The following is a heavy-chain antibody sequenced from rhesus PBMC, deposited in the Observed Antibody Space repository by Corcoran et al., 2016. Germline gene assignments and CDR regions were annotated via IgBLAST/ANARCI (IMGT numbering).Heavy chain of an antibody. V-gene: IGHV3S5*01. D-gene: IGHD4-29*01. J-gene: IGHJ4*01. Sequence: EVQLVETGGGLVQPGGSLKLSCAASGFTFSSYGMSWVRQAPGKGLEGVSAINSGGGSTYDADSVKGRFTISRDNSKDTLSLQMNSLRARDTAVYYCAREGDYGTDFDYWGQGVLVTVSS. CDR2: INSGGGST. CDR3: AREGDYGTDFDY. CDR1: GFTFSSYG.